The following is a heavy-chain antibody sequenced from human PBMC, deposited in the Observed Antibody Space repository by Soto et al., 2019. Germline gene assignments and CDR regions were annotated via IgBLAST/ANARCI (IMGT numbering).Heavy chain of an antibody. CDR3: ARAEEYEGVVYYYGMDV. Sequence: SETLSLTCTVSGGSISSYYWSWIRQPPGKGLEWIGYIYYSGSTNYNPSLKSRVTISVDTSKNQFSLKLSSVTAADTAVYYCARAEEYEGVVYYYGMDVWGQGTTVTVSS. CDR1: GGSISSYY. CDR2: IYYSGST. V-gene: IGHV4-59*01. J-gene: IGHJ6*02. D-gene: IGHD3-3*01.